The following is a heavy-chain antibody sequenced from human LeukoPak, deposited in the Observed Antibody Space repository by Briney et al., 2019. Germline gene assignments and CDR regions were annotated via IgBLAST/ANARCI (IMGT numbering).Heavy chain of an antibody. Sequence: SETLSLTCTVSGGSISSYYWSWIRQPPGKGLEWIGYISYRGSTNYNPSLKSRVTISVETSKNQFSLKLSSVTAADTAVYYCATTGYRGFDIWGQGTMVTVSS. CDR3: ATTGYRGFDI. D-gene: IGHD5-18*01. CDR1: GGSISSYY. J-gene: IGHJ3*02. V-gene: IGHV4-59*01. CDR2: ISYRGST.